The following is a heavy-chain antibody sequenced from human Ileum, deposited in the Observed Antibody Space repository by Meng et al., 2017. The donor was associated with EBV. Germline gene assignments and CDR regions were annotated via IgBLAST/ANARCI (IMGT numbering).Heavy chain of an antibody. J-gene: IGHJ4*02. Sequence: LHESGPGLVNPSPPLSPTCAVSGVSISSGVYHWSWIRQPPGKGLEWIGCSGGTYYNPSLKSRLTISVDTSKNQFSLKLDSATAADTAVYYCAIYAVGGSGQGYWGQGTLVTVSS. CDR2: CSGGT. D-gene: IGHD1-26*01. CDR1: GVSISSGVYH. V-gene: IGHV4-30-4*01. CDR3: AIYAVGGSGQGY.